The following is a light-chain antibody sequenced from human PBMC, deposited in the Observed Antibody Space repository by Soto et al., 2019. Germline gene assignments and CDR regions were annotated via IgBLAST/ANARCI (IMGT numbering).Light chain of an antibody. CDR3: QKTYSTPFT. CDR1: QTISNY. V-gene: IGKV1-39*01. J-gene: IGKJ3*01. Sequence: DIQMTQSPSSLSASVGDRVTITCRASQTISNYLNWYQEKPGKAPKLLIYAASNLQSGVPSRFSGSGSGTEFTLTITNLQPEDFATYYCQKTYSTPFTFGPGTNVDVK. CDR2: AAS.